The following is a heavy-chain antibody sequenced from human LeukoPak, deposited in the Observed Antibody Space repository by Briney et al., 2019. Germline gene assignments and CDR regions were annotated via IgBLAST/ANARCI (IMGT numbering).Heavy chain of an antibody. CDR1: GGSISDYF. Sequence: RSETHSLICTLSGGSISDYFWTWSRRPPGKGLEWIGYTHYSGSTSYNPSLKSQVTISLDMSTKQFSLRMSSVTAADTATYYCASESVALAGIDYWAERPLLPVSS. CDR3: ASESVALAGIDY. D-gene: IGHD6-19*01. CDR2: THYSGST. V-gene: IGHV4-59*08. J-gene: IGHJ4*02.